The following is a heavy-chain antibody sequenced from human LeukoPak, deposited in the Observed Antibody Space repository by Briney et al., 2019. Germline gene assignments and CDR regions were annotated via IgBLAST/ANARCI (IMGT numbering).Heavy chain of an antibody. CDR3: ARTGAAAGYYYYYGMDV. CDR2: ISSSGSTI. J-gene: IGHJ6*04. V-gene: IGHV3-48*03. CDR1: GFTFSSYE. D-gene: IGHD6-13*01. Sequence: GGSLRLSCAASGFTFSSYEMNWVRQAPGKGLEWVSYISSSGSTIYYADSVKGRFTISRDNAKNSLYLQMNSLRAEDTAVYYCARTGAAAGYYYYYGMDVWGKGTTVTVSS.